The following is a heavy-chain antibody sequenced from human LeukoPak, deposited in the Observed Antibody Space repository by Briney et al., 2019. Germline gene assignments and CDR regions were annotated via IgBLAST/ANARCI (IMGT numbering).Heavy chain of an antibody. Sequence: ASVKLSCKTSGYTFTSYVMHWVRLAPGQGLEWMGWINVGNGDTYYSQRLQGRVTMSTDTSASTGYMELNSLRSEDTAVYYCAVKEASVSGLDYWGQGTLVTVSS. D-gene: IGHD3-10*01. CDR2: INVGNGDT. J-gene: IGHJ4*02. CDR3: AVKEASVSGLDY. CDR1: GYTFTSYV. V-gene: IGHV1-3*01.